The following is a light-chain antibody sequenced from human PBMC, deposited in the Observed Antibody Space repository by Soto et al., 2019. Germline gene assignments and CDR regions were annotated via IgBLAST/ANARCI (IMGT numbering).Light chain of an antibody. CDR1: ISDVGGYDY. CDR2: EVT. CDR3: SSYAGRTLYV. Sequence: QSVLTQPPSSSGSPGQSVTISCTGTISDVGGYDYVSWYQQRPGKAPKLLIHEVTKRPSGVPDRFSGSKSGNTASLTVSGLQAEDEADYYCSSYAGRTLYVFGTGTKVNVL. V-gene: IGLV2-8*01. J-gene: IGLJ1*01.